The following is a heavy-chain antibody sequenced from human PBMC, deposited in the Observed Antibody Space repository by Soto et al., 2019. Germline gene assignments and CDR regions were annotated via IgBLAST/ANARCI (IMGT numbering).Heavy chain of an antibody. V-gene: IGHV3-23*01. J-gene: IGHJ4*02. CDR2: ISGSGNNT. Sequence: EVQLLESGGGLVQPGGSLRLSCAASGFTFSSYAMRWVRQAPGKGLEWVSAISGSGNNTYYADSVKGRFTISRDNSKNTLYLQVSSLRAEETAVYYCAKCAGSGWFPDYWGQGTLVTVS. CDR3: AKCAGSGWFPDY. CDR1: GFTFSSYA. D-gene: IGHD6-19*01.